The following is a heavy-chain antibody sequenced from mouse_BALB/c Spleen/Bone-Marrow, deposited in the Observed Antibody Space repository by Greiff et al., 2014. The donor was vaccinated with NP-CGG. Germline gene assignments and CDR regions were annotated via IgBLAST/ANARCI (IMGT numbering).Heavy chain of an antibody. CDR1: GYAFSSYW. J-gene: IGHJ3*01. CDR2: FHPGEGDT. D-gene: IGHD2-1*01. Sequence: VKLQESGAELVRPGSSVKISCKVSGYAFSSYWMGWVKQRLGQGLEWIGQFHPGEGDTNYNGKFKVKTTLTADKSSSTANMQLSSLTAEDSEVYFCARGGIYYGNSQFAYWGRGTLVTVSA. V-gene: IGHV1-80*01. CDR3: ARGGIYYGNSQFAY.